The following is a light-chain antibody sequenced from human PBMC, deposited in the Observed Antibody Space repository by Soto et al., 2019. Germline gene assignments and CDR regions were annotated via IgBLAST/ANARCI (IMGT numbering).Light chain of an antibody. CDR1: QSVTTY. Sequence: EVVLTQSPATLSLSPGDRATLSCRASQSVTTYLAWYQHRPGQPPRLLIYDASNRATGIPARFSGSGSGTDFSLTITSLEPEDFAVYYCQQRSHWPRTFGQGTKVDIK. V-gene: IGKV3-11*01. J-gene: IGKJ1*01. CDR3: QQRSHWPRT. CDR2: DAS.